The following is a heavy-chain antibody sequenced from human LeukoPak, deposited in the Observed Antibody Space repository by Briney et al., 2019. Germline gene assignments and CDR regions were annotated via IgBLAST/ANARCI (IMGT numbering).Heavy chain of an antibody. V-gene: IGHV4-4*07. CDR2: IYTSAST. J-gene: IGHJ6*03. CDR1: GRSISSYY. CDR3: ASAGGGGFTCGGTNGYYYMDV. Sequence: PSDTLSLTCTVSGRSISSYYWSWIRQPAGKGLEWIVRIYTSASTNYNPSPKRRVTMSLDTSKSQFSLKLSSVTAADTGVYYCASAGGGGFTCGGTNGYYYMDVWGKGTTVTISS. D-gene: IGHD3-16*01.